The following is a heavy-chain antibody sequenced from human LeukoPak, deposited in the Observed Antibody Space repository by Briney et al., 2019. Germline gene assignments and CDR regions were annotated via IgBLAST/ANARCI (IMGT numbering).Heavy chain of an antibody. CDR3: ARQLGYCSSTSCYADKVDY. CDR2: IYYSGST. V-gene: IGHV4-39*01. D-gene: IGHD2-2*01. J-gene: IGHJ4*02. Sequence: SETLSLTCTVSGGSISSSSYYWGWVRQPPGKGLEWIVSIYYSGSTYYNPSLKSRVTISVDTSKNQVSLKLSSLTDADTAVYYCARQLGYCSSTSCYADKVDYWGQGTLVTVSS. CDR1: GGSISSSSYY.